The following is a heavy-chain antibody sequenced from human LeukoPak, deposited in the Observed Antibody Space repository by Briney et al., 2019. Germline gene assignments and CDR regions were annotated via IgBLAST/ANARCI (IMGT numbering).Heavy chain of an antibody. CDR3: ARDMLGYFDY. CDR2: INQDASEI. V-gene: IGHV3-7*01. J-gene: IGHJ4*02. CDR1: GFTFSTYL. Sequence: GGSLRLSCAASGFTFSTYLMNWYRQAPGKGLEWVGNINQDASEINYVDSVRGRFTISRDNAKNSLHLQMNSLRAEDTAVYYCARDMLGYFDYWGQGTLVTVSS. D-gene: IGHD3-10*02.